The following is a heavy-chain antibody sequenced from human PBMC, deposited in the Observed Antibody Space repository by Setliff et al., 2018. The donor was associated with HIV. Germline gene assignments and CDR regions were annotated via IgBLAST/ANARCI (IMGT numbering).Heavy chain of an antibody. CDR3: ARRGIAAAGRDS. CDR2: IYYSGST. V-gene: IGHV4-39*01. J-gene: IGHJ4*02. D-gene: IGHD6-13*01. Sequence: KLPETLSLTCTVSGGSINSTSYYWGWIRQPPGNGLEWIGSIYYSGSTYYTPSLKSRVTISVDTSQNQFSLKLNSVTAADTAVYYCARRGIAAAGRDSWGQGTLVTVSS. CDR1: GGSINSTSYY.